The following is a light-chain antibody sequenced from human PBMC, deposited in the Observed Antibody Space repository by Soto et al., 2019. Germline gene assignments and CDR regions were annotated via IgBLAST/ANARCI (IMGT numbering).Light chain of an antibody. V-gene: IGKV1-9*01. Sequence: TQLTQSPSSLSASVGDRVTITCRASQGISSYLAWYQQKPGKAPKLLIYAASTLQGGVPSRFSGSGSGTDFTLTISSLQPEDFATYYCQQLNSYPLFGQGTRLEIK. J-gene: IGKJ5*01. CDR1: QGISSY. CDR3: QQLNSYPL. CDR2: AAS.